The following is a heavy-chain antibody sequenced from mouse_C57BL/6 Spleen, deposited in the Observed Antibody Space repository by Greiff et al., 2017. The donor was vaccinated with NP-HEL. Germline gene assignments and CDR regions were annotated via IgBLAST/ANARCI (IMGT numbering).Heavy chain of an antibody. Sequence: EVQGVESGGDLVKPGGSLKLSCAASGFTFSSYGMSWVRQTPDKRLEWVATISSGGSYTYYPDSVKGRFTISRDNAKNTLYLQMSSLKSEDTAMYYCARQDYGSSPYWYFDVWGTGTTVTVSS. CDR3: ARQDYGSSPYWYFDV. V-gene: IGHV5-6*01. D-gene: IGHD1-1*01. CDR1: GFTFSSYG. CDR2: ISSGGSYT. J-gene: IGHJ1*03.